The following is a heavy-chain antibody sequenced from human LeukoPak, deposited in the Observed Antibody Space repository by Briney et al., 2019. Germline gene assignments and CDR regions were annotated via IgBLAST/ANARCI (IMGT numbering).Heavy chain of an antibody. CDR3: AKGADYYGSGSYYRGVYFDY. J-gene: IGHJ4*02. Sequence: GGSLRLSCAASGFTFSSYGMHWVRQAPGKGLEWVAVISYDGSNKYYADSVKGRFTISRDNSKNTLYLQMNSLRAEDTAVYYCAKGADYYGSGSYYRGVYFDYWGQGTLVTVSS. CDR1: GFTFSSYG. V-gene: IGHV3-30*18. D-gene: IGHD3-10*01. CDR2: ISYDGSNK.